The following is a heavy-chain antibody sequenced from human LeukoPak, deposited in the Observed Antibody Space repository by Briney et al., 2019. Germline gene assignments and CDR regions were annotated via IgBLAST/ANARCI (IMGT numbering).Heavy chain of an antibody. CDR1: GGSISSSSYY. CDR2: IYYSGST. D-gene: IGHD6-13*01. V-gene: IGHV4-39*07. Sequence: SETLSLTCTVSGGSISSSSYYWGWIRQPPGKGLEWIGRIYYSGSTYYNPSLKSRVTISVDTSKNQFSLKLSSVTAADTAVYYCATGIPYSYGPRAAYTHSSSWYYFDYWGQGTLVTVSS. J-gene: IGHJ4*02. CDR3: ATGIPYSYGPRAAYTHSSSWYYFDY.